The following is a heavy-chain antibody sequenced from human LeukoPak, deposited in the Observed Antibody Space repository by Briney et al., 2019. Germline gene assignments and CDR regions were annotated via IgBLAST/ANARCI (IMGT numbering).Heavy chain of an antibody. V-gene: IGHV4-39*07. Sequence: SGTLSLTCTVSGGSISRSSDYWGWIRQPPGKGLEWIGSFYYSGSTYYNPSLKSRFTISVDTSKNQFSLKLSSVTAADTAVYYCARALRPYCSSPSRYTPPEYFDYWGQGTLVTVSS. CDR2: FYYSGST. J-gene: IGHJ4*02. D-gene: IGHD2-2*02. CDR3: ARALRPYCSSPSRYTPPEYFDY. CDR1: GGSISRSSDY.